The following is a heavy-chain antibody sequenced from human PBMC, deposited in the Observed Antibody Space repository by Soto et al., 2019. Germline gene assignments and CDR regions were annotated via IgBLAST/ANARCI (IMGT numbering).Heavy chain of an antibody. J-gene: IGHJ4*01. CDR2: IKSKAAGGTT. D-gene: IGHD2-2*01. CDR1: GFTFTDAW. V-gene: IGHV3-15*07. CDR3: TTDSLSSTTVVRFDY. Sequence: EVQLVESGGDLVKPGGSLRLSCAASGFTFTDAWINWVRQAPGKGLEWVGRIKSKAAGGTTDFAEPAKGRFAISRDDSYNVVYLQMNSLTTEDTAFYYCTTDSLSSTTVVRFDYWGHGTLVIVSS.